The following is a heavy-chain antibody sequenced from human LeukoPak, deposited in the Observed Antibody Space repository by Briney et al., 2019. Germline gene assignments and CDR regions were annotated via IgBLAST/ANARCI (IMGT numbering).Heavy chain of an antibody. CDR1: GFTFSDYY. Sequence: GGSLRLSCAASGFTFSDYYMSWIRQAPGKGLEWVSSISSSSSYIYYADSVKGRFTISRDNAKNSLYLQMNSLRAEDTAVYYCARDLRGYSYYYMDVWGKGTTVTVSS. D-gene: IGHD3-22*01. V-gene: IGHV3-11*06. CDR2: ISSSSSYI. CDR3: ARDLRGYSYYYMDV. J-gene: IGHJ6*03.